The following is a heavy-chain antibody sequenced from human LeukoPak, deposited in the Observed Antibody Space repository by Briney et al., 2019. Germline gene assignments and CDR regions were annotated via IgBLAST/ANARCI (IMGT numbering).Heavy chain of an antibody. V-gene: IGHV1-69*05. Sequence: SVKVSCKASGGTFSSYAISWVRQAPGQGLEWMGRIIPIFGTANYAQKFQGRVTITTDESTSTAYMELSSLRSEDTAVYYCARPYDFWSGSYDAFDLWGQGTMVTVSS. CDR2: IIPIFGTA. J-gene: IGHJ3*01. CDR1: GGTFSSYA. D-gene: IGHD3-3*01. CDR3: ARPYDFWSGSYDAFDL.